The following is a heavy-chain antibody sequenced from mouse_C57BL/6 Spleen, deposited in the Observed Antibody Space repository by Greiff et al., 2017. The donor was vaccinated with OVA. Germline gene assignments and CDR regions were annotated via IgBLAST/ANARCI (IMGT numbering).Heavy chain of an antibody. V-gene: IGHV1-59*01. CDR3: ARQGDSNRFAY. Sequence: QVQLQQPGAELVRPGTSVKLSCKASGYTFTSYWMHWVKQRPGQGLEWIGVIDPSDSYTNYNQTFKGKATLTVDTSSSTAYMQLSSLTAEDSAVYYCARQGDSNRFAYWGQGTLVTVSA. D-gene: IGHD2-5*01. J-gene: IGHJ3*01. CDR2: IDPSDSYT. CDR1: GYTFTSYW.